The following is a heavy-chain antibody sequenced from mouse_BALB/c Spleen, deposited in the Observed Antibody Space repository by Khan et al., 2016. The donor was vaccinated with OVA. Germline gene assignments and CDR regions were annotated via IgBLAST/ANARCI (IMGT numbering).Heavy chain of an antibody. CDR3: GPTGTGDYFDY. J-gene: IGHJ2*01. CDR2: IDPANDNS. Sequence: VQLKESGAELVKPGASVKLSCTASGFNIKDTHMHWVKQRPEQGLEWIGRIDPANDNSKYDPRFQGKATITADTSSNTAYLHLSSLTSEDTAVYYGGPTGTGDYFDYWGQGTTLTGPS. CDR1: GFNIKDTH. V-gene: IGHV14-3*02. D-gene: IGHD4-1*01.